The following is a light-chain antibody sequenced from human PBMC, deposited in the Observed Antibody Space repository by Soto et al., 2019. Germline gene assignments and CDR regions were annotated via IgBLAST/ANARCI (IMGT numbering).Light chain of an antibody. V-gene: IGLV6-57*01. J-gene: IGLJ3*02. CDR1: SGSIASNY. CDR3: QSFDSSDQV. Sequence: NFMLTQPHSVSESPGKTVTISCTRRSGSIASNYVQWYQQRPGSSPTTVIYEDNQRPSGVPDRFSGSIDSSSNSASLTISGLKTEEEADYYCQSFDSSDQVFGGGTKLTVL. CDR2: EDN.